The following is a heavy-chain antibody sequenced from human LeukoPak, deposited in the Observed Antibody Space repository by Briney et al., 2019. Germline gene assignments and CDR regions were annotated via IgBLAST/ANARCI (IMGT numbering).Heavy chain of an antibody. CDR2: ISWNSGSI. CDR1: GFIFDNYA. V-gene: IGHV3-9*01. J-gene: IGHJ4*02. CDR3: AKDNRRHYTSGPNPDSLH. Sequence: GGSLRLSCAGSGFIFDNYAMHWVRQPPGKGLEWVSGISWNSGSIDYADSVKGRFTISRDNAKNSLYLQMNSLRVEDTAFYYCAKDNRRHYTSGPNPDSLHWGQGALVTVSS. D-gene: IGHD6-19*01.